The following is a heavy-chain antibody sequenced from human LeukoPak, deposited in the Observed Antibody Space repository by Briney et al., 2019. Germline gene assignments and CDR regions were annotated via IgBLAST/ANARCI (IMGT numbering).Heavy chain of an antibody. CDR3: ARGHFWSGYV. CDR2: INHSGST. D-gene: IGHD3-3*02. CDR1: SGSFSGYY. V-gene: IGHV4-34*01. J-gene: IGHJ4*02. Sequence: SETLSLTCAVYSGSFSGYYWSWIRQPPGKGLEWIGEINHSGSTNYNPSLKSRVTISVDTSKNQFSLKLSSVTAADTAVYYCARGHFWSGYVWGQGTLVTVSS.